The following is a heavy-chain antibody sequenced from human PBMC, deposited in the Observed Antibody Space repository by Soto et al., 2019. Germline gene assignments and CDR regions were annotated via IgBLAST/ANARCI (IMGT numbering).Heavy chain of an antibody. CDR3: AKERATTTAFDY. J-gene: IGHJ4*02. V-gene: IGHV3-23*01. Sequence: LRLSCAASGFTFSRDGMSWVRQAPGKGLEWVSLITDNGRSTYYADSVKGRFTISRDNTKNTLFLQMNSLRAEDTAVYYCAKERATTTAFDYWGQGALVTVSS. D-gene: IGHD4-17*01. CDR1: GFTFSRDG. CDR2: ITDNGRST.